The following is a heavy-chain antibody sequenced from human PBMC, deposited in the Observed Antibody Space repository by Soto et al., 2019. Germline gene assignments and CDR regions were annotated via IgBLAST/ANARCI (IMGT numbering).Heavy chain of an antibody. CDR3: ATGPPSGR. J-gene: IGHJ4*02. Sequence: SETLSLTCAVSGGSISSGGYSWSWIRQPPGKGLEWIGYIYHSGSTYYNPSLKSRVTISVDRSKNQFSLKLSSVTAADTAVYYCATGPPSGRWGQGTLVTVSS. V-gene: IGHV4-30-2*01. CDR1: GGSISSGGYS. CDR2: IYHSGST.